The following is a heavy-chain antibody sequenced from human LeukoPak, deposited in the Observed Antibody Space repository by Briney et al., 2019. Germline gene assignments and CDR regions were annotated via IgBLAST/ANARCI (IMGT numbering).Heavy chain of an antibody. CDR2: IYTSGST. Sequence: SETLSLTCTVSGGSISSYYWSWIRQPAGKGLEWIGRIYTSGSTNHNPSLKSRVTMSVDTSKNQFSLKLSSVTAADTAVYYCARAPMVANGGAYYYYGMDVWGQGTTVTVSS. CDR1: GGSISSYY. V-gene: IGHV4-4*07. CDR3: ARAPMVANGGAYYYYGMDV. J-gene: IGHJ6*02. D-gene: IGHD5-12*01.